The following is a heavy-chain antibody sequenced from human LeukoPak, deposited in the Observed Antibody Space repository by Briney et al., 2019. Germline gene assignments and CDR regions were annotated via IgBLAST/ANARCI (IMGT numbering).Heavy chain of an antibody. V-gene: IGHV1-24*01. J-gene: IGHJ5*02. CDR2: FDPEDGET. CDR1: GYTLTELS. Sequence: ASVKVSCKVSGYTLTELSMHWVRQAPGKGLEWMGGFDPEDGETIYAQKFQGRVTMTEDTSTDTAYMELSSLRSEDTAVYYCARGPEYYYDSSGYDNWFDPWGQGTLVTVSS. CDR3: ARGPEYYYDSSGYDNWFDP. D-gene: IGHD3-22*01.